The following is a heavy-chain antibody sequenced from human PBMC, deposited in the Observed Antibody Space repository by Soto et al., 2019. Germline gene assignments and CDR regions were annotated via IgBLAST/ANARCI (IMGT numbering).Heavy chain of an antibody. V-gene: IGHV4-59*11. CDR2: IYHTVNT. CDR3: ARLQYTVVTALDI. CDR1: GVSIGSHF. D-gene: IGHD2-15*01. Sequence: SETLSLTCSVSGVSIGSHFWSWIRQAPGKGPELVGYIYHTVNTKYNPALKSRVTISMDTSKNQLSLQLSPVTAADTAVYYCARLQYTVVTALDIWGQGTMVTVSS. J-gene: IGHJ3*02.